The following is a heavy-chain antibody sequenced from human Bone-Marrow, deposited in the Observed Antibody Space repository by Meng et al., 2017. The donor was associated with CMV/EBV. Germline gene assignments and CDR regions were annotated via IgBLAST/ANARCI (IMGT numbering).Heavy chain of an antibody. V-gene: IGHV3-20*04. D-gene: IGHD3-10*01. J-gene: IGHJ6*02. CDR2: INWNGGST. CDR1: GFTFDDYG. CDR3: AKDPGSGNDYYYGMDV. Sequence: GGSLRLSCAASGFTFDDYGMSWVRQAPGKGLEWVSGINWNGGSTGYVDSVKGRFTISRDNSKNTLYLQMNSLRAEDTAVYYCAKDPGSGNDYYYGMDVWGQGTTVTVSS.